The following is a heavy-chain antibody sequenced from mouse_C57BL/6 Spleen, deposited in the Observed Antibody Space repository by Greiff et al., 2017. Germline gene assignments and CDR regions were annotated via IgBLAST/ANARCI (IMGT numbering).Heavy chain of an antibody. D-gene: IGHD1-1*01. Sequence: QVQLQQPGAELVMPGASVKLSCKASGYTFTSYWMHWVKQRPGQGLDWIGDIDPSDSYTNYNQKFKGKSTYTVDKTSTTAYMQLSSQTSEDSAVYYCARDGDYYGSSSFAYWGQGTLVTVSA. CDR3: ARDGDYYGSSSFAY. V-gene: IGHV1-69*01. J-gene: IGHJ3*01. CDR2: IDPSDSYT. CDR1: GYTFTSYW.